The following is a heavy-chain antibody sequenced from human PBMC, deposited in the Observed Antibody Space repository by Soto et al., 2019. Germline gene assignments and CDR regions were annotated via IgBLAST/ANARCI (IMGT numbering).Heavy chain of an antibody. V-gene: IGHV4-34*01. D-gene: IGHD2-2*01. CDR2: INHSGST. J-gene: IGHJ4*02. Sequence: PSETLSLTCAVYGGSFSGYYWSWIRQPPGKGLEWIGEINHSGSTNYNPSLKSRVTISVDTSNNQFSLRLSSVTAADTAVYFCARGPGQGYCTITSCYFFDYWGQGTLVTVS. CDR1: GGSFSGYY. CDR3: ARGPGQGYCTITSCYFFDY.